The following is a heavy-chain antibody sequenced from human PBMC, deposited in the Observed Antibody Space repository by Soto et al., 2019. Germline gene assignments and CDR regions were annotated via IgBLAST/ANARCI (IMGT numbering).Heavy chain of an antibody. CDR3: AKGDNPGHKTGDAFDP. D-gene: IGHD1-1*01. J-gene: IGHJ5*02. Sequence: PSQTLSLNCAISGASVSSNTASWNWIRQSPSRGLEWLERTYFRYKWYNDYAVAVHSRIIINPDTSNNQSSLQLNSVTPEDTAVYFCAKGDNPGHKTGDAFDPWGQVIMVTVSS. V-gene: IGHV6-1*01. CDR1: GASVSSNTAS. CDR2: TYFRYKWYN.